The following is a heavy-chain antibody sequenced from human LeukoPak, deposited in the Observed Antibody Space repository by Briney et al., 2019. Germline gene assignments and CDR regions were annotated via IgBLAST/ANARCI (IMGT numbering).Heavy chain of an antibody. D-gene: IGHD6-13*01. J-gene: IGHJ4*02. Sequence: GASVKVSCKASGYTFTTYAMNWVRQAPGQGLEWMGWINTNTGNPTYAQGFTGRFVFSLDTSVSTAYLQISSLKAEDTAVYYCAKEGQYSSSWYFDNWGQGTLVTVSP. V-gene: IGHV7-4-1*02. CDR2: INTNTGNP. CDR1: GYTFTTYA. CDR3: AKEGQYSSSWYFDN.